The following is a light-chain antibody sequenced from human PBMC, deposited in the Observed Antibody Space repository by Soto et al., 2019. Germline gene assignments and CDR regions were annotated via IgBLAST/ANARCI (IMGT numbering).Light chain of an antibody. CDR1: SNDVGGNIY. J-gene: IGLJ2*01. CDR2: EVS. CDR3: SSYTGSSTVL. V-gene: IGLV2-14*01. Sequence: QSALTQPASVSGSPGQSITISCTGTSNDVGGNIYVSWYQHHPGIAPKLMIYEVSNRPSGVSDRFSGSKSGNTASLTISGLQAEDEADYYCSSYTGSSTVLFGGGTKVTVL.